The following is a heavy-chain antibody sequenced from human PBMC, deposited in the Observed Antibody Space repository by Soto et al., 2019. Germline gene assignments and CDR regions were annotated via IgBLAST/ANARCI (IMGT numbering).Heavy chain of an antibody. CDR1: GFTFSTYG. Sequence: QVQLVDSGGGEVQPGRSLTISCAASGFTFSTYGMHWVRQTPGKGLEWVAVISYDGTNKFYSDSVKGRFTISRDNFKNTLTLQMNSLRADDTAVYSCAKDLQSYGDYDYYCYGMDVWGLGTRVTGSS. D-gene: IGHD4-17*01. CDR2: ISYDGTNK. V-gene: IGHV3-30*18. CDR3: AKDLQSYGDYDYYCYGMDV. J-gene: IGHJ6*02.